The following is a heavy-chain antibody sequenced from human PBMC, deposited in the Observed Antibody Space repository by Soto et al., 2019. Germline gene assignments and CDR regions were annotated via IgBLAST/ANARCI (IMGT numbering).Heavy chain of an antibody. CDR2: IDWDDDK. V-gene: IGHV2-70*01. CDR3: ARYTAMEPYYYGMDV. J-gene: IGHJ6*02. Sequence: SGPTLVNPTQTLTLTCTFSGFSLSTSGMCVSWIRQPPGKALEWLALIDWDDDKYYSTSLKTRLTISKDTSKNQVVLTMTNMDPVDTATYYCARYTAMEPYYYGMDVWGQGTTVTGSS. CDR1: GFSLSTSGMC. D-gene: IGHD5-18*01.